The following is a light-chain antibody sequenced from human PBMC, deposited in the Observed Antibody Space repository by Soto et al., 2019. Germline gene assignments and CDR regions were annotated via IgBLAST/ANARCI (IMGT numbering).Light chain of an antibody. V-gene: IGKV3-20*01. Sequence: EIVLTQSPGTLSLSPGESATLSCRASRSLDSGQLAWYQQQVGRAPRLLIHDAFMRATGIPDRFSGSVSGTDFTLTIARLEPEDFAVYYCQQYGDSPRTFGQGTRLEIK. CDR2: DAF. CDR1: RSLDSGQ. J-gene: IGKJ5*01. CDR3: QQYGDSPRT.